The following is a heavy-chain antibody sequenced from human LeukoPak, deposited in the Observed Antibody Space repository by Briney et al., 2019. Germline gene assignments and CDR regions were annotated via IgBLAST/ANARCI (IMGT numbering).Heavy chain of an antibody. J-gene: IGHJ3*02. CDR1: GGSISSSGYY. V-gene: IGHV4-39*07. Sequence: PSETLSLTCTVSGGSISSSGYYWGWIRQPPGKGLEWIGSIYYSGSTYYNPSLKSRVTISVDTSKNQFSLKLSSVTAADTAVYYCARDRGSGSSSEDAFDIWGQGTMVTVSS. CDR2: IYYSGST. D-gene: IGHD1-26*01. CDR3: ARDRGSGSSSEDAFDI.